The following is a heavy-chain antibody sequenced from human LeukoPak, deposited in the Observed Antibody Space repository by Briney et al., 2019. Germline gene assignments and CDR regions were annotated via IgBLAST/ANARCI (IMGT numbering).Heavy chain of an antibody. J-gene: IGHJ5*02. CDR3: ARSHPPLLLEWDYNWFDP. V-gene: IGHV1-18*01. CDR2: ISAYNGNT. Sequence: ASVKVSCKASGYTFTSYGISWVRQAPGQGLEWMGWISAYNGNTNYAQKLQGRVTMTTDTSTSTAYMELRSLRSDDTAVYYCARSHPPLLLEWDYNWFDPWGQGTLVTVS. CDR1: GYTFTSYG. D-gene: IGHD3-3*01.